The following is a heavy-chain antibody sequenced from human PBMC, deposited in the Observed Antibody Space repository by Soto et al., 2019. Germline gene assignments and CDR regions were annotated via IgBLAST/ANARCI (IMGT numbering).Heavy chain of an antibody. CDR2: ISGSGGST. J-gene: IGHJ4*02. V-gene: IGHV3-23*01. CDR3: AKGVHYYDSSGYFSHFDY. CDR1: GFTFSSYA. Sequence: PGGELRLSCAASGFTFSSYAMSWVRKAPGKGLEWVSAISGSGGSTYYADSVKGRFTISRDNSKNTLYLQMNSLRAEDTAVYYCAKGVHYYDSSGYFSHFDYWGQGTLVTVSS. D-gene: IGHD3-22*01.